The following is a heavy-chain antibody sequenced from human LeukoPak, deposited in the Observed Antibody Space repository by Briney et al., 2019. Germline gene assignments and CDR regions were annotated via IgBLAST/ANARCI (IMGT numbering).Heavy chain of an antibody. CDR3: ARQTGSGLFTLP. V-gene: IGHV4-39*01. CDR2: MYYTGNT. Sequence: SESLSLTCTVSGVSLSLSNSYGGWIRQPPGTGLGWIGSMYYTGNTYYNASRKSRVTISIDTSKNQLSLRLTSVSATDTAMYYCARQTGSGLFTLPGGQGTLVTVSS. J-gene: IGHJ4*02. D-gene: IGHD3-10*01. CDR1: GVSLSLSNSY.